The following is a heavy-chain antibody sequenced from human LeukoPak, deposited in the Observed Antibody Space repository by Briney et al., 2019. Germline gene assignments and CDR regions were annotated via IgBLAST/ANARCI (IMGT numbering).Heavy chain of an antibody. Sequence: GGSLRLSCAASGFTFSSYGMHWVRQAPGKGLEWVSAISGSGGSTYYADSVKGRFTISRDNSKNTLYLQMNSLRAEDTAVYYCAKGLAAYYDFWSGYISGGAFDIWGQGTMVTVSS. CDR3: AKGLAAYYDFWSGYISGGAFDI. J-gene: IGHJ3*02. CDR2: ISGSGGST. V-gene: IGHV3-23*01. CDR1: GFTFSSYG. D-gene: IGHD3-3*01.